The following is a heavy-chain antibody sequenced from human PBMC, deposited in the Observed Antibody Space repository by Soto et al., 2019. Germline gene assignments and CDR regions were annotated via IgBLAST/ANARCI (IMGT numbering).Heavy chain of an antibody. CDR2: INPNSGGT. J-gene: IGHJ4*02. CDR3: ARAINDFWSGSFDY. Sequence: QVQLVQSGAEVKKPGASVKVSCKASGYTFTGYYMHWVRQAPGQGLEWMGWINPNSGGTNYAQKFQGWVTMTRDTSISTAYMELSRLRSDDTTVYYCARAINDFWSGSFDYWGQGTLVTVSS. V-gene: IGHV1-2*04. D-gene: IGHD3-3*01. CDR1: GYTFTGYY.